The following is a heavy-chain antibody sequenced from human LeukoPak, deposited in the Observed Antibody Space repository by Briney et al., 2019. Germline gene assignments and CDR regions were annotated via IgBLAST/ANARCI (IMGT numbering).Heavy chain of an antibody. J-gene: IGHJ4*02. CDR2: ISSSSSYI. Sequence: PGGSLRLSCAASGFTFSSYSMNWVRQAPGKGLEWVSSISSSSSYIYYADSVKGRFTISRDSAKNSLYLQMNSLRAEDTAVYYCARDKVVAAKASDYWGQGTLVTVSS. CDR3: ARDKVVAAKASDY. D-gene: IGHD2-15*01. V-gene: IGHV3-21*01. CDR1: GFTFSSYS.